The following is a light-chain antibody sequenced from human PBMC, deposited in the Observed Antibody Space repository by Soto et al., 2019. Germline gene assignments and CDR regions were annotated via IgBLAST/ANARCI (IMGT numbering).Light chain of an antibody. CDR1: QSINSW. V-gene: IGKV1-5*01. J-gene: IGKJ2*01. Sequence: DIQMTQSPSTLSASVGDRVTITCRASQSINSWLAWYQQKSGKAPKLLIYHASNLESGVPSRFSGSGFGTEFTLTINSLQPDDFATYYCQHYDNFPHTFGQGAKLEIK. CDR3: QHYDNFPHT. CDR2: HAS.